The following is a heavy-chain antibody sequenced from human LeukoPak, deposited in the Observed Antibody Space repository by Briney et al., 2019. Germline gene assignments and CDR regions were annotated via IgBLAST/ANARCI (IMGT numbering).Heavy chain of an antibody. CDR2: IYYSGST. CDR1: GGSISSSSYY. J-gene: IGHJ5*02. Sequence: SETLSLTCTVSGGSISSSSYYWGWIRQPPGKGLEWIGSIYYSGSTYRNPSLKSRVTISVDTSKNQFSLKLSSVTAADTAVYYCARVDGDWFDPWGQGTLVTVSS. CDR3: ARVDGDWFDP. D-gene: IGHD3-10*01. V-gene: IGHV4-39*07.